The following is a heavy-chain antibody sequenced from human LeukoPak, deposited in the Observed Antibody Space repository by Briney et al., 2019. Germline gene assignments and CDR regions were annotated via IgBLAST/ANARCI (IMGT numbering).Heavy chain of an antibody. V-gene: IGHV1-2*06. Sequence: ASVKVSCTASGYTFTGYYMHWVRQAPGQGLEWMGRINPNSGGTSYAQKFQGRVTMTRDTSISTAYMELSRLRSDDTAVYYCARGLGGYDFDYWGQGTLVTVSS. D-gene: IGHD5-12*01. CDR3: ARGLGGYDFDY. CDR2: INPNSGGT. CDR1: GYTFTGYY. J-gene: IGHJ4*02.